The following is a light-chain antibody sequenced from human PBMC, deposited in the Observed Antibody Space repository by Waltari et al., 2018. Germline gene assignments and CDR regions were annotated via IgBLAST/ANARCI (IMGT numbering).Light chain of an antibody. Sequence: QSGLTQPPSVSGAPGQRVTIPCTGSSSNIRAGYAVHWYQLLPGTAPKVLIYGNSNRPSGVPDRFSGSKSGTSASLAITGLQAEDEADYYCQSYDNSLSGSVFGGGTKLTVL. V-gene: IGLV1-40*01. CDR1: SSNIRAGYA. J-gene: IGLJ2*01. CDR3: QSYDNSLSGSV. CDR2: GNS.